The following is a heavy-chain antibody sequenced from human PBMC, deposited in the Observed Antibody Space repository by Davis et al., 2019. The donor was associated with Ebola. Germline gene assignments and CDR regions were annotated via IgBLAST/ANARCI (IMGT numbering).Heavy chain of an antibody. Sequence: PSETLSLTCAISADSASSGGWNWIRQSPSSGLEWLGRTYYSFKWYNDYAVSVKCRITINPDTSKNQFSLQLNSVTPEDTALYYCARGWLRGGMDVWGEGTTVTVSS. D-gene: IGHD5-18*01. CDR3: ARGWLRGGMDV. J-gene: IGHJ6*04. CDR2: TYYSFKWYN. V-gene: IGHV6-1*01. CDR1: ADSASSGG.